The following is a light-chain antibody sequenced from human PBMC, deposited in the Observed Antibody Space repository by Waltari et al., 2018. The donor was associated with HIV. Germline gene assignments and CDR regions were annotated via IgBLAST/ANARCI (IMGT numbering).Light chain of an antibody. V-gene: IGKV1-5*03. J-gene: IGKJ1*01. Sequence: DIRMTQSPSTLSASVGDRVTITCRASQPISSWLAWYQTTQGKAPKLLIYKASSLKSGVPSRFSGSGSETEFTLTISSLQPDDFATYYCQQYDSYWTFGQGTRVQMK. CDR2: KAS. CDR1: QPISSW. CDR3: QQYDSYWT.